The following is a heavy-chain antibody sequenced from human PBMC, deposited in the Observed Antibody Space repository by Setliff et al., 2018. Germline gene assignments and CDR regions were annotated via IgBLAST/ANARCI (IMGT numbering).Heavy chain of an antibody. D-gene: IGHD2-21*01. Sequence: PSETLSLTCTVSGASLSSGSYYWSWIRQSAGKGLEWIGHIYTNGATSYSPSLKSRVSISADTSKNVLSLRLTSVTAADTAVYYCAKEYVVISFVRNSHQHEGMDVWGQGTMVTVSS. CDR2: IYTNGAT. J-gene: IGHJ6*02. V-gene: IGHV4-61*09. CDR1: GASLSSGSYY. CDR3: AKEYVVISFVRNSHQHEGMDV.